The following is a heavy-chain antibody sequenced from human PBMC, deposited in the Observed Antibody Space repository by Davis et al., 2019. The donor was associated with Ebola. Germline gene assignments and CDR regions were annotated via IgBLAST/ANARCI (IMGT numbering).Heavy chain of an antibody. Sequence: GESLKISCLASGFSFKNYAMHWVRQAPGKGLEWVSLISGDGGSTYYADSVKGRFTISRDNSKNSLYLQMNSLRTEDTALYYCAKDITMVRGVVFYYYGMDVWGQGTTVTVSS. D-gene: IGHD3-10*01. CDR2: ISGDGGST. CDR1: GFSFKNYA. V-gene: IGHV3-43*02. CDR3: AKDITMVRGVVFYYYGMDV. J-gene: IGHJ6*02.